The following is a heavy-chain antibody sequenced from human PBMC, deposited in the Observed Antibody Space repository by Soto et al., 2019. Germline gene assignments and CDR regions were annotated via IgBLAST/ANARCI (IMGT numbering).Heavy chain of an antibody. D-gene: IGHD2-2*01. Sequence: EVQLLESGGGLVQPGGSLRLSCAASGFTFSSYAMSWVRQAPGKGLEWVSAISGSGGSTYYADSVKGRFTISRDNSKNTLYLQMNSLRAEDTAVYYCAKDLRPGRFPAAKGASDPWGQGTLVTVSS. V-gene: IGHV3-23*01. CDR3: AKDLRPGRFPAAKGASDP. CDR1: GFTFSSYA. J-gene: IGHJ5*02. CDR2: ISGSGGST.